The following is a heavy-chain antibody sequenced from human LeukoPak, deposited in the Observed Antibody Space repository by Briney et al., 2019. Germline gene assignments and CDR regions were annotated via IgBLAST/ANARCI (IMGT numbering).Heavy chain of an antibody. CDR2: ISYDGTNK. D-gene: IGHD3-10*01. V-gene: IGHV3-30*18. J-gene: IGHJ4*02. CDR3: AKDGYYGSGTFPDY. Sequence: GTSLRLSCAASGFTFRSYGMNWVRQAPGKGLEWVAVISYDGTNKFYVGSLRGRFTISRDNSKNTLYLQMDSLRAEDTAVYYCAKDGYYGSGTFPDYWGQGTLVTVSS. CDR1: GFTFRSYG.